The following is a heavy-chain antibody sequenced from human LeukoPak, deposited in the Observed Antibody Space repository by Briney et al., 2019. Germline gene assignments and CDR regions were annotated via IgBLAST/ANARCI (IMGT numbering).Heavy chain of an antibody. CDR3: ARDGADVYGRAFDY. J-gene: IGHJ4*02. D-gene: IGHD3-10*01. Sequence: SETLSLTCNVSGGSISSYFWTWIRQPAGKGLEWIGRIHASGTTNYNSSLKSRVSMPVDTSKNQFPLKLTSVTAADTAVYFCARDGADVYGRAFDYCGQGTLVSVSS. CDR2: IHASGTT. V-gene: IGHV4-4*07. CDR1: GGSISSYF.